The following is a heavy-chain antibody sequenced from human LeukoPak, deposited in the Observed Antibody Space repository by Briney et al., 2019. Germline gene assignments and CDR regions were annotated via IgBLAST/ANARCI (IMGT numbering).Heavy chain of an antibody. Sequence: SETLSLTCAVSGYSISSGYYWGWLRQPPGKGLEWIGSIYHSGSTYYNPSLKSRVTISVDTSKNQFSLKLSSVTAADTAVYYCATGSPAADYWGQGTLVTVSS. D-gene: IGHD6-13*01. J-gene: IGHJ4*02. V-gene: IGHV4-38-2*01. CDR3: ATGSPAADY. CDR1: GYSISSGYY. CDR2: IYHSGST.